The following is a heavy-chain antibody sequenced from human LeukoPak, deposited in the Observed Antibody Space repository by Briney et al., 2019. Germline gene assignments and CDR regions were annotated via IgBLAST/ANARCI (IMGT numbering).Heavy chain of an antibody. V-gene: IGHV4-4*07. Sequence: SETLSLTCTVSGGSISSYYWSWIRQPAGKGLEWIGRIYTSGSTNYNPSLKSRVTMSVDTSKNQFSLKLSSVTAADAAVYYCARDPAAAASQFYYFGMDVWGQGTTVTVSS. D-gene: IGHD6-13*01. J-gene: IGHJ6*02. CDR1: GGSISSYY. CDR3: ARDPAAAASQFYYFGMDV. CDR2: IYTSGST.